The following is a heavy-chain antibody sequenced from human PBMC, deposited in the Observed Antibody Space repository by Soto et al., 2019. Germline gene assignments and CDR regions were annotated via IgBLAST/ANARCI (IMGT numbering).Heavy chain of an antibody. D-gene: IGHD3-3*01. J-gene: IGHJ6*02. V-gene: IGHV4-59*01. CDR2: IYYSGST. CDR1: CGSIISYY. Sequence: PSETLSLTGTVSCGSIISYYWIWIRQPPGRGLEWIGYIYYSGSTNYNPSLKSRVTISVDTSKNQFSLKLSSVTAADTAVYYCARSRYDFWSGPDYGMDVWGQGTTVTVSS. CDR3: ARSRYDFWSGPDYGMDV.